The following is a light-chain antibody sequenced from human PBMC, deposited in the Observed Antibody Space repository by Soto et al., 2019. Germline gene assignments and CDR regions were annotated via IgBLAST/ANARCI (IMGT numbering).Light chain of an antibody. J-gene: IGKJ1*01. CDR3: QLYGVSPTT. Sequence: EIGLTQSPGTLSFSPGERATLSCRASQTRTNTYLAWYQQKPGQAPRLLIFDASTRATGIPDRFSGSGSGTDFTLTISRLEPEDFAVDCCQLYGVSPTTFGQGPNVEVK. CDR1: QTRTNTY. CDR2: DAS. V-gene: IGKV3-20*01.